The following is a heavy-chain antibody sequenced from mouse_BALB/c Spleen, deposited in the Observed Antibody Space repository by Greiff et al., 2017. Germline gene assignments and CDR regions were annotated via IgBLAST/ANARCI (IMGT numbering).Heavy chain of an antibody. CDR2: IDPSDSET. V-gene: IGHV1S126*01. CDR3: ARGGYYVLAMDY. CDR1: GYSFTSYW. Sequence: VKLVESGPQLVRPGASVKISCKASGYSFTSYWMHWVKQRPGQGLEWIGMIDPSDSETRLNQKFKDKATLTVDKSSSTAYMQLSSPTSEDSAVYYCARGGYYVLAMDYWGQGTSVTVSS. J-gene: IGHJ4*01. D-gene: IGHD2-3*01.